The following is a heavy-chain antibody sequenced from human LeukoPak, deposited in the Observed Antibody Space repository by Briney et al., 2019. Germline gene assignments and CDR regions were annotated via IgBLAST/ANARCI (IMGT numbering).Heavy chain of an antibody. CDR3: ARVWEQLFDP. CDR1: GGTFSNYV. V-gene: IGHV1-69*05. CDR2: IIPFLDTA. J-gene: IGHJ5*02. Sequence: ASVKVSCKASGGTFSNYVISWVRQAPGQGLEWMGGIIPFLDTANYAQKFQGRVTMTTDESTSTAYMELSSLRSEDTAVYYCARVWEQLFDPWGQGTLVTVSS. D-gene: IGHD1-26*01.